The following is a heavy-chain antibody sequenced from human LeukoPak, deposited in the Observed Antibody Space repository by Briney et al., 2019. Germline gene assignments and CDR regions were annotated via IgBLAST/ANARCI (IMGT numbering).Heavy chain of an antibody. J-gene: IGHJ4*02. V-gene: IGHV1-69*13. CDR3: ARGSGGSFHSGIHF. Sequence: EAAVKVSCTASGGTFINYDISWVRQAPGQGLEWMGDIIPIFGTANYVQKFQGRVTITADESTSTAYMELSSLRSEDTAVYYCARGSGGSFHSGIHFWGQGTLVTVSS. CDR1: GGTFINYD. D-gene: IGHD1-26*01. CDR2: IIPIFGTA.